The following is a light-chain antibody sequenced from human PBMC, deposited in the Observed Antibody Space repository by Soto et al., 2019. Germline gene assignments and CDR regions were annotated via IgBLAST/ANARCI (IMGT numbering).Light chain of an antibody. J-gene: IGKJ2*01. CDR2: GAS. V-gene: IGKV1-39*01. CDR1: QTIDND. CDR3: QRTYTIPFA. Sequence: DMQMTQAPSSLSASVGDRVTITCRPSQTIDNDLNWYQHKPGKAPKLLSYGASTLQSGVSSRFTGSASGTDFTLTIDNLQAEDFATYYCQRTYTIPFAFGQGTKLEI.